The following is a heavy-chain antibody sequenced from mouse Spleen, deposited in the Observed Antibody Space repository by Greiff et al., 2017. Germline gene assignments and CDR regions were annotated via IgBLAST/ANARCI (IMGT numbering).Heavy chain of an antibody. CDR2: INPSSGYT. J-gene: IGHJ4*01. D-gene: IGHD1-1*01. CDR1: GYTFTSYT. V-gene: IGHV1-4*01. Sequence: LVESGAELARPGASVKMSCKASGYTFTSYTMHWVKQRPGQGLEWIGYINPSSGYTKYNQKFKDKATLTADKSSSTAYMQLSSLTSEDSAVYYCAREDYGDYYAMDYWGQGTSVTVSS. CDR3: AREDYGDYYAMDY.